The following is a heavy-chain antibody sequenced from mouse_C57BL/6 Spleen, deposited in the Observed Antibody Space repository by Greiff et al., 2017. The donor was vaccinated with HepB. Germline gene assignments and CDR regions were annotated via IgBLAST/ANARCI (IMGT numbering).Heavy chain of an antibody. Sequence: QVQLQQSGPELVKPGASVKISCKASGYAFSSSWMNWVKQRPGKGLEWIGRIYPGDGDTNYNGKFKGKATLTADKSSSTAYMQLSSLTSEDSAVYFCARRTTVVARGYFDVWGTGTTVTVSS. CDR1: GYAFSSSW. CDR3: ARRTTVVARGYFDV. D-gene: IGHD1-1*01. V-gene: IGHV1-82*01. CDR2: IYPGDGDT. J-gene: IGHJ1*03.